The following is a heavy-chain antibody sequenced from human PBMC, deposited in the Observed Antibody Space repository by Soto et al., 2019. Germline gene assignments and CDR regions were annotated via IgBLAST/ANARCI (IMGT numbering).Heavy chain of an antibody. Sequence: GGSLRLSCAASKFTFSTMHWVRQAPGRGLEWVALMSDDGSDKYYADSVRGRFTISRDNSKNTLYLQMNSLRAEDTEVRFRENWF. V-gene: IGHV3-30*03. D-gene: IGHD3-10*01. J-gene: IGHJ5*01. CDR3: ENWF. CDR1: KFTFST. CDR2: MSDDGSDK.